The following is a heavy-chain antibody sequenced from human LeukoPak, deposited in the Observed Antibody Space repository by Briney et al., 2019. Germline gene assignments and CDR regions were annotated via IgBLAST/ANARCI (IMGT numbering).Heavy chain of an antibody. D-gene: IGHD2-15*01. J-gene: IGHJ4*02. CDR2: IRYDEKN. CDR1: GFIFTDYG. Sequence: GGSLRLSCAASGFIFTDYGMHWVRQAPGKGLDWVAFIRYDEKNYYADSVEGRFTISRDNSKNTLYLQMSSLRVEDTAIYYCEKERYCSGGNCYPDDNWGQGTLVTVSS. CDR3: EKERYCSGGNCYPDDN. V-gene: IGHV3-30*02.